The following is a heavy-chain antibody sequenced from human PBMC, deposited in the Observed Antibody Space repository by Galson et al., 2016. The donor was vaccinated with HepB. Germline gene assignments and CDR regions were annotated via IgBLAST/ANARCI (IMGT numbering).Heavy chain of an antibody. CDR3: ARSFGLASYYRVPFY. CDR2: IKQDGSED. D-gene: IGHD3-10*01. CDR1: GFTFSRYW. V-gene: IGHV3-7*03. Sequence: SLRLSCAASGFTFSRYWMTWVRQAPGKGLEWVANIKQDGSEDYYVDSVKGRFTVSRDNTKNSLHLQMHSLRAEDTAVYYCARSFGLASYYRVPFYWGQGTLVTVSS. J-gene: IGHJ4*02.